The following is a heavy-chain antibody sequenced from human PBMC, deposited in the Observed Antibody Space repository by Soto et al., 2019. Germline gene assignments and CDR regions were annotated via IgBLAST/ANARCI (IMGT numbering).Heavy chain of an antibody. Sequence: LRLSCAASGFTFDDYTMHWVRQAPGKGLEWVSLISWDGGSTYYADSVKGRFTISRDNSKNSLYLQMNSLRTEDTALYYCAKSQDSSGYYLDYYYCGMDVWGQGTTVTVSS. CDR1: GFTFDDYT. D-gene: IGHD3-22*01. CDR2: ISWDGGST. J-gene: IGHJ6*02. V-gene: IGHV3-43*01. CDR3: AKSQDSSGYYLDYYYCGMDV.